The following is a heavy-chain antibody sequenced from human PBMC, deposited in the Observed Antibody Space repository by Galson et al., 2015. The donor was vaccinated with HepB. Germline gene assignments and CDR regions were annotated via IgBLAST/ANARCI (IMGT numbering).Heavy chain of an antibody. J-gene: IGHJ5*02. CDR1: GYAFTKYY. CDR3: ARVGSTSVNDSGRYYPPRRVPNCLDP. CDR2: INPNSGST. D-gene: IGHD3-22*01. V-gene: IGHV1-46*01. Sequence: SVKVSCKATGYAFTKYYIHWVRQAPGQGLECMGMINPNSGSTTSPQKFQGRLTMTRDTSTSTVYMELNSLKSGDTAVYYCARVGSTSVNDSGRYYPPRRVPNCLDPWGQATLVVVSS.